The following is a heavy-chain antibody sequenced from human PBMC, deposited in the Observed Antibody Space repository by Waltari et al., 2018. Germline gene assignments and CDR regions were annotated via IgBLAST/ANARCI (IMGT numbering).Heavy chain of an antibody. Sequence: QVQLQESGPGLVKPSETLSLTCAVSGSSVSSGYYWGWIRQPPGKGLEWIGSIYHSGSTYYNPSLKSRVTISVDTSKNQFSLKLSSVTAADTAVYYCARTGAGQQPGGWFDPWGQGTLVTVSS. CDR2: IYHSGST. D-gene: IGHD6-13*01. J-gene: IGHJ5*02. CDR1: GSSVSSGYY. CDR3: ARTGAGQQPGGWFDP. V-gene: IGHV4-38-2*01.